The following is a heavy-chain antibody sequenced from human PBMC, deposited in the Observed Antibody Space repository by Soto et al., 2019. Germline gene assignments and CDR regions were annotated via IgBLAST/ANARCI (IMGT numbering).Heavy chain of an antibody. D-gene: IGHD3-10*01. CDR1: GGSFSGYY. CDR3: ARLIWFGELIYYGMDV. CDR2: INHSGST. J-gene: IGHJ6*02. V-gene: IGHV4-34*01. Sequence: QVQLQQWGAGLLKPSETLSLTCAVYGGSFSGYYWSWIRQPPGKGLEWIGEINHSGSTNYNPSLKSRVTISVDTSKNQFSLKLSSVTAADTAVYYCARLIWFGELIYYGMDVWGQGTTVTVSS.